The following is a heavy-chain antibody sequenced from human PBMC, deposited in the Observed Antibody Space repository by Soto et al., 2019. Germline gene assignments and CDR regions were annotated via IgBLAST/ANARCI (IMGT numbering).Heavy chain of an antibody. CDR2: ISAYNCNT. V-gene: IGHV1-18*04. CDR3: ARDYWDYSYDY. Sequence: GESLKISCKGSGYSFTSYWISWVRQVPGQGLEWMGWISAYNCNTNYAQKLQGRVTMTTDTSTSTAYMELRSLRSDDTAAYYCARDYWDYSYDYWGQGTLVTVSS. J-gene: IGHJ4*02. D-gene: IGHD1-7*01. CDR1: GYSFTSYW.